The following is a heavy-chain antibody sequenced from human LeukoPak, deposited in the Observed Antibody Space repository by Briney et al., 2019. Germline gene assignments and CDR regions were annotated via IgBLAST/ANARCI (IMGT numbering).Heavy chain of an antibody. CDR1: GGSISSYY. D-gene: IGHD3-10*01. CDR3: ARDWYYYESGNMIFDY. CDR2: IHTSGST. Sequence: SETLSLTCTVSGGSISSYYWSWIRQPAGKGLEWIGRIHTSGSTNYNPSLKSRVTMSVDTSKNQFSLKLSSVTAADTAVYYCARDWYYYESGNMIFDYWGQGTLVTVSS. V-gene: IGHV4-4*07. J-gene: IGHJ4*02.